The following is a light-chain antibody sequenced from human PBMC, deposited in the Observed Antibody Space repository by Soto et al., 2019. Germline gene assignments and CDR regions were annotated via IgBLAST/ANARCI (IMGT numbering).Light chain of an antibody. CDR1: QSISSW. CDR3: QQYNSYPWT. V-gene: IGKV1-5*01. J-gene: IGKJ1*01. CDR2: DAS. Sequence: DIQMTQSPSTLSASVGDRVTITCRASQSISSWLAWYQQKTGKAPKLLIYDASSLESVVPSRFSGSGSGTEFTLTIRRLQPDDCATYYCQQYNSYPWTFGQGTKVEIK.